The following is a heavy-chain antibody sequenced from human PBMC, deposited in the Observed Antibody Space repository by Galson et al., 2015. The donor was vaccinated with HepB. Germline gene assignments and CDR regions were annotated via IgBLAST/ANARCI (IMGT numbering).Heavy chain of an antibody. V-gene: IGHV3-23*01. CDR2: ISGSGGST. CDR3: AKGAEEYCDSSGRTYYYYYGMDV. D-gene: IGHD3-22*01. CDR1: GFTFSSYA. Sequence: SLRLSCAASGFTFSSYAMSWVRQAPGKGLEWVSAISGSGGSTYYADSVKGRFTISRDNSKNTLYLQMNSLRAEDTAVYYCAKGAEEYCDSSGRTYYYYYGMDVWGQGTTVTVSS. J-gene: IGHJ6*02.